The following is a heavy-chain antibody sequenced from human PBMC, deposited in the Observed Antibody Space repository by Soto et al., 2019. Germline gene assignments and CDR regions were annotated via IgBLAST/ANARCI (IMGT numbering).Heavy chain of an antibody. CDR2: IYPGDSDT. Sequence: EESLKIWCKGSGYSFTSYWIGWVRQMPGKGLEWMGIIYPGDSDTRYSPSFQGQVTISADKSISTAYLQWSSLKASDTAMYYYARPSRFGVYYFDYWGQGTLVTVSS. V-gene: IGHV5-51*01. J-gene: IGHJ4*02. CDR1: GYSFTSYW. CDR3: ARPSRFGVYYFDY. D-gene: IGHD3-10*01.